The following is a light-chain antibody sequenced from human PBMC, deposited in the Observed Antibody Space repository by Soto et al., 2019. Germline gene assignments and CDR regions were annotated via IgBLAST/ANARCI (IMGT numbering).Light chain of an antibody. CDR1: SSDVGGYSY. CDR2: EVS. CDR3: CAYAGSGTVV. J-gene: IGLJ3*02. V-gene: IGLV2-8*01. Sequence: QSALTQPPSASGSPGQSVTISCTGASSDVGGYSYVSWYQQHPGKAPKLMIYEVSKRPSGVPDRFSGSKSGNTASLTVSGLQAEDEADYYCCAYAGSGTVVFGGGTKLTVL.